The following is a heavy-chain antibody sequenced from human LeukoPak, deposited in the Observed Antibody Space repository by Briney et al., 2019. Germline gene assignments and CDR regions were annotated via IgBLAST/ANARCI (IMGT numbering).Heavy chain of an antibody. CDR2: IYYSGST. CDR3: ARHASGYYYDSSGYDGPAFDI. CDR1: GGSISSYY. Sequence: PSETLSLTCTVSGGSISSYYWSWIRQPPGKGLEWIGYIYYSGSTNYNPSLKSRVTISVDTSKNQFSLKLSSVTAADTAVYYCARHASGYYYDSSGYDGPAFDIWGQGTMVTVSS. D-gene: IGHD3-22*01. V-gene: IGHV4-59*08. J-gene: IGHJ3*02.